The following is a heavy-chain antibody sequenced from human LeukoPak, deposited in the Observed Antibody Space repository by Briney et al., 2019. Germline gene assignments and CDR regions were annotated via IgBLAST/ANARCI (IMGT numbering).Heavy chain of an antibody. CDR1: GGSISSYY. D-gene: IGHD2-2*01. Sequence: SETLSHTCTVSGGSISSYYWSWIRQPPGKGLEWIGYIYYSGSTSHNPSLKSRVTISVDTSENQFSLKLSSVTAADTAVYYCAREDACSSTSCYTNNWFDPWGQGILVTVSS. CDR2: IYYSGST. CDR3: AREDACSSTSCYTNNWFDP. J-gene: IGHJ5*02. V-gene: IGHV4-59*01.